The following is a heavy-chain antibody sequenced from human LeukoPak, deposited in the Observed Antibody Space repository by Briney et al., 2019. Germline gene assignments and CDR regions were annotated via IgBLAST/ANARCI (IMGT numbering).Heavy chain of an antibody. CDR1: GFTFDDYA. CDR3: AKVTAGWGAFDI. CDR2: ISWNSGSI. D-gene: IGHD6-19*01. J-gene: IGHJ3*02. Sequence: QTGRSLRLSCAASGFTFDDYAMHWVRQAPGKGLEWVSGISWNSGSIGYADSVKGRFTISRDNAKNSLYLQMNSLRAEDTALYYCAKVTAGWGAFDIWGQGTMVTVSS. V-gene: IGHV3-9*01.